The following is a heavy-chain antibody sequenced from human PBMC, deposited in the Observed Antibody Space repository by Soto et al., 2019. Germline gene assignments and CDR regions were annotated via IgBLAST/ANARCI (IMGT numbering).Heavy chain of an antibody. CDR1: GGTFSSYA. CDR3: ISSSFGHQGGPDY. D-gene: IGHD6-6*01. CDR2: IIPIFGTA. V-gene: IGHV1-69*01. Sequence: QVQLVQSGAEVKKPGSSVKVSCKASGGTFSSYAISWVRQAPGQGLEWMGGIIPIFGTANYAQKFQGRVTITAGESRSTAYMELSSLRTEDTAVYYCISSSFGHQGGPDYWGQGTLVTVSS. J-gene: IGHJ4*02.